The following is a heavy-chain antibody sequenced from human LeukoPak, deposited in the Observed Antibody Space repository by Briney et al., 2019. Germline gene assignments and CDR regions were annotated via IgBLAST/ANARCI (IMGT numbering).Heavy chain of an antibody. CDR1: GGSFSGYY. J-gene: IGHJ4*02. V-gene: IGHV4-34*01. CDR3: AGTLKWLSFDQ. D-gene: IGHD5-24*01. Sequence: PSETLSLTCAVYGGSFSGYYWSWIRQPPGKGLEWIGEINHSGSTNYNPSLKSRVTISVDTSKNQFSLKLSSVTAADTAVYYCAGTLKWLSFDQWGQGTLVTVAS. CDR2: INHSGST.